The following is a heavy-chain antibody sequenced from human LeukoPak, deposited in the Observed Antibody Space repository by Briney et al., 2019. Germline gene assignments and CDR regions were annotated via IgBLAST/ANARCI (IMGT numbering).Heavy chain of an antibody. J-gene: IGHJ6*02. Sequence: PSETLSLTCTVSGGSISSYYWSWIRQPAGEGLEWIGRIYTSGSTNYNPSLKSRVTMSVDTSKNQFSLKLSSVTAADTAVYYCARDRGYCSSTSCYTVWYYYYYGMDVWGQGTTVTVSS. D-gene: IGHD2-2*02. V-gene: IGHV4-4*07. CDR1: GGSISSYY. CDR2: IYTSGST. CDR3: ARDRGYCSSTSCYTVWYYYYYGMDV.